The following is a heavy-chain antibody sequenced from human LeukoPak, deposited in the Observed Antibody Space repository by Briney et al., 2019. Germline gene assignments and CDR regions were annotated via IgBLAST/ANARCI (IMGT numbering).Heavy chain of an antibody. D-gene: IGHD3-22*01. J-gene: IGHJ5*02. Sequence: PGGSLRLSCAASGFTFSSYWMSWVRQAPGKGLEWVANIKQDGSEKYYVDSVKGRFTISRDNAKNSLYLQMNSLRAEDTAVYYCARDAPTYYYDSSGYYPAWGQGTLVTVSS. CDR2: IKQDGSEK. CDR1: GFTFSSYW. V-gene: IGHV3-7*01. CDR3: ARDAPTYYYDSSGYYPA.